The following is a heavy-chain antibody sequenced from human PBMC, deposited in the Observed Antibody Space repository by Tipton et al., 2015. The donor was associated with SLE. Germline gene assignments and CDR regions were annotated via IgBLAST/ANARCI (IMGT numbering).Heavy chain of an antibody. CDR3: ASALLVSLDY. Sequence: RSLRLSCAASGLTFSTYAMHWVRQAPGKGLEWVAVISYDGTNKNYADSVKGRFTISRDNSKNTLYLQMNSLRAEDTAVYYCASALLVSLDYWGQGTLVTVSS. V-gene: IGHV3-30*04. CDR2: ISYDGTNK. D-gene: IGHD3-3*01. J-gene: IGHJ4*02. CDR1: GLTFSTYA.